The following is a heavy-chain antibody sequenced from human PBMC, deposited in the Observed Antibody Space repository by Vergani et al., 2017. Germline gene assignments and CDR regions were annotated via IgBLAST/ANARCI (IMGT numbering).Heavy chain of an antibody. CDR1: GYTFTSYG. V-gene: IGHV1-18*01. Sequence: QVQLVQSGAEVKKPGASVKVSCKASGYTFTSYGISWVRQAPGQGLEWMGWISAYNGNTNYAQKLQGRVTMTTDTSTSTAYMELRSLRSEDTAVYYCASRIIVGATRDTPQRNDYWGQGTLVTVSS. D-gene: IGHD1-26*01. CDR2: ISAYNGNT. CDR3: ASRIIVGATRDTPQRNDY. J-gene: IGHJ4*02.